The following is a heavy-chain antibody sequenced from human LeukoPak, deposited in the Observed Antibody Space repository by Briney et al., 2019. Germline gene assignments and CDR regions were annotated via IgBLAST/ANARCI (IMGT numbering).Heavy chain of an antibody. Sequence: GGSLRLSCAASGFTFSSYSMDWVRQAPGKGLEWVSSISSSSSYIYYADSVKGRFTISRDNAKNSLYLQMNSLRAEDTAVYYCARDPYSGLFNYWGQGTLVTVSS. V-gene: IGHV3-21*01. CDR2: ISSSSSYI. J-gene: IGHJ4*02. CDR1: GFTFSSYS. CDR3: ARDPYSGLFNY. D-gene: IGHD4-11*01.